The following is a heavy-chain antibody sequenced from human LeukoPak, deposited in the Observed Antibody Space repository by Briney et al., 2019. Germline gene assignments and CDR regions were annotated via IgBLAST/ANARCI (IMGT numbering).Heavy chain of an antibody. V-gene: IGHV4-59*08. CDR1: GGSIDSHF. J-gene: IGHJ3*02. CDR3: ARLKVADSESFDI. CDR2: IFFSGST. Sequence: SETLSLTCTVSGGSIDSHFWSWLRQPPGKGLEWIGNIFFSGSTNNNPSLESRLTISQDSSKNQVSLRLASATAADTAIYYCARLKVADSESFDIWGHGTLVAVSS.